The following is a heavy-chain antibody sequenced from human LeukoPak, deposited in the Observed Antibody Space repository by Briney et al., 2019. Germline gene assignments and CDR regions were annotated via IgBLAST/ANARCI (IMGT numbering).Heavy chain of an antibody. D-gene: IGHD6-13*01. Sequence: ASVKVSCKASGYTFTGYNIHWVRQAPGQGLEWMGRINPNSGSTNYAQKFQGRVTMNRDTSINTAYMEVSRLRSDDTAVYYCARDHLAAAGSGGWGQGTLVTVFS. CDR2: INPNSGST. J-gene: IGHJ4*02. CDR1: GYTFTGYN. CDR3: ARDHLAAAGSGG. V-gene: IGHV1-2*06.